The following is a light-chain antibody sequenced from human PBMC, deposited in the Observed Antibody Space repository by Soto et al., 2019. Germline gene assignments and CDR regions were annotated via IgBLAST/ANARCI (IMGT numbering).Light chain of an antibody. Sequence: EIVLTQSPGTLSLSPGERATLSCRASQSVSSNRLAWYQQKPGQAPRLLIYGASSRATGIPDRFSGSGSGTDFTLTISRLEPEDFAVYYCQQYGSSLRTFGQGTKVDNK. CDR2: GAS. CDR3: QQYGSSLRT. V-gene: IGKV3-20*01. J-gene: IGKJ1*01. CDR1: QSVSSNR.